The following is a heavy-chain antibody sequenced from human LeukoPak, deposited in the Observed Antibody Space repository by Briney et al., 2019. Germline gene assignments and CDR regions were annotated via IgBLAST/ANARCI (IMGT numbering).Heavy chain of an antibody. CDR2: IYYSGST. D-gene: IGHD1-26*01. CDR3: ARHDGMMGAYSFPSWDY. V-gene: IGHV4-39*01. J-gene: IGHJ4*02. CDR1: GDSISSSNCY. Sequence: SETLSLTCTVSGDSISSSNCYWSWIRQPPGKGLEWIGSIYYSGSTYYNSSLKSRVTTSVDTSKNQFSLKLTSVTAADTAVYYCARHDGMMGAYSFPSWDYWGQGTLVTVSS.